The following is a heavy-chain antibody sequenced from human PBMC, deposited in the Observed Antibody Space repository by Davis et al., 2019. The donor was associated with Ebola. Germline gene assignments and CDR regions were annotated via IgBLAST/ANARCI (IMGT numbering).Heavy chain of an antibody. CDR2: IRSKPYGGTT. V-gene: IGHV3-49*04. CDR3: TRDLLRITIFGVVMGY. Sequence: GESLKISCTASGFTFGDYAMSWVRQAPGKGLEWVGFIRSKPYGGTTEYAASVKGRFTISRDDSKSIAYLQMNSLKTEDTAVYYCTRDLLRITIFGVVMGYWGQGTLVTVSS. CDR1: GFTFGDYA. D-gene: IGHD3-3*01. J-gene: IGHJ4*02.